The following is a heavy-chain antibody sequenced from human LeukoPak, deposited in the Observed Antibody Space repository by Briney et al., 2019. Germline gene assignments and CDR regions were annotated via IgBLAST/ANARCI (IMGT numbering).Heavy chain of an antibody. V-gene: IGHV3-53*04. CDR2: IYSGGTT. D-gene: IGHD4-23*01. J-gene: IGHJ4*02. CDR3: ARDARGNLDY. CDR1: GITVSDNY. Sequence: GGSLKLSCAASGITVSDNYMAWVRQAPGNGLEWVSVIYSGGTTYYADSVKGRFTISRHNSKNTVYLQMNSLRVEDTAIYYCARDARGNLDYWGQGTLVTVS.